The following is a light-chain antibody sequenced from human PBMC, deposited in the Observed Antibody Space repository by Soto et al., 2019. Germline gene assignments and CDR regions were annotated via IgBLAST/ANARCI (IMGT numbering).Light chain of an antibody. CDR2: EGS. CDR1: RSDVGSYNL. CDR3: CSYAGSSTVVV. J-gene: IGLJ2*01. V-gene: IGLV2-23*03. Sequence: QSVLTQPASVSGSPGQSITISYTGTRSDVGSYNLVSWYQQHPGKAPKLIIYEGSKRPSGVSNRFSGSGSGNTASLTISGRQAEDEADYYCCSYAGSSTVVVFGGGTKLTVL.